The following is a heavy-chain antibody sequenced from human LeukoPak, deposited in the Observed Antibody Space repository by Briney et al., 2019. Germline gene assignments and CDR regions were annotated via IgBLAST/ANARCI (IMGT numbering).Heavy chain of an antibody. CDR3: ATYYYDSSGYYYGIDY. Sequence: ASVKVSCKASGYTFTSYGINWVRQATGQGLEWMGWMNPNSGNTGYAQKFQGRVTMTRNTSISTAYMELSSLRSEDTAVYYCATYYYDSSGYYYGIDYWGQGTLVTVSS. CDR2: MNPNSGNT. CDR1: GYTFTSYG. J-gene: IGHJ4*02. D-gene: IGHD3-22*01. V-gene: IGHV1-8*02.